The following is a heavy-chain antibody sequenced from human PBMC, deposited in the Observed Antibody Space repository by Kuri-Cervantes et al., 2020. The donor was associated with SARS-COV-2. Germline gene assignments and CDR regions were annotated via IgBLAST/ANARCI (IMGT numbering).Heavy chain of an antibody. CDR1: GFTFEDYA. CDR3: AKVSLSYDTRGVACFDY. CDR2: ISWNGGNI. D-gene: IGHD3-22*01. Sequence: PCAASGFTFEDYAMHWVRQIPGKGLEWVSSISWNGGNIAHADSVKGRFTISRDNAKSSLYLQMNSLQAEDTAWYYCAKVSLSYDTRGVACFDYWGQGTLGTVSS. J-gene: IGHJ4*02. V-gene: IGHV3-9*01.